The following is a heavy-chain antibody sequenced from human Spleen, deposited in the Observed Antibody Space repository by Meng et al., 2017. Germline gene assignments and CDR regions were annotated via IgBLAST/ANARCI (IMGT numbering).Heavy chain of an antibody. V-gene: IGHV4-4*02. CDR2: INHSGTT. CDR1: GGSISSSGW. CDR3: AREMATIRDY. J-gene: IGHJ4*02. D-gene: IGHD5-24*01. Sequence: QVQLQESGQVLVNPSGTLPLTCAVSGGSISSSGWWSWVRQPPGLGLEWIGEINHSGTTNYNPSLKSRVTISIDTSKNQFSLNISSVTAADTAVYYCAREMATIRDYWGQGALVTVSS.